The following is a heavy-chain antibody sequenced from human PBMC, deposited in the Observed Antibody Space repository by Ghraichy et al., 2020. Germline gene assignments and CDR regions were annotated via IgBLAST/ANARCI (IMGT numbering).Heavy chain of an antibody. J-gene: IGHJ4*02. CDR3: ARVANGGNKRTFDY. Sequence: SETLSLTCTVSGGSISSGGYYWSWIRQHPGKGLEWIGYIYYSGSTYYNPSLKSRVTISVDTSKNQLSLKLSSVTAADTAVYYCARVANGGNKRTFDYWGQGTLVTVSS. CDR2: IYYSGST. V-gene: IGHV4-31*03. CDR1: GGSISSGGYY. D-gene: IGHD4-23*01.